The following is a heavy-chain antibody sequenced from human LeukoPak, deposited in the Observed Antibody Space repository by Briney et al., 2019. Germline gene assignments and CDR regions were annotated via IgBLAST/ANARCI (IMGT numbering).Heavy chain of an antibody. D-gene: IGHD1-26*01. CDR1: GYTLTELS. J-gene: IGHJ4*02. V-gene: IGHV1-24*01. Sequence: ASVKVSCKASGYTLTELSMHWVRQAPGKGLEWMGGFDPEDGETIYAQKFQGRVTMTEDTSTDTAYMELSSLRSEDTAVYYCATGIPRLGISQWEPPAYWGQGTLVTVSS. CDR2: FDPEDGET. CDR3: ATGIPRLGISQWEPPAY.